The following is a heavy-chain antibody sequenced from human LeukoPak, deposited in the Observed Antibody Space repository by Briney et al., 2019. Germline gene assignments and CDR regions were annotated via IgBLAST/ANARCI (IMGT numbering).Heavy chain of an antibody. V-gene: IGHV4-34*01. CDR3: ARAMLGSYCSSTSCRLPFDY. CDR1: GGSFSGYY. J-gene: IGHJ4*02. D-gene: IGHD2-2*01. CDR2: INHSGST. Sequence: PSETLSLTCAVYGGSFSGYYWSWIRQPPGKGLEWIGEINHSGSTNYNPSLKSRVTISVDTSKNQFSLKLSSVTAADTAVYYCARAMLGSYCSSTSCRLPFDYWGQGTLVTVSS.